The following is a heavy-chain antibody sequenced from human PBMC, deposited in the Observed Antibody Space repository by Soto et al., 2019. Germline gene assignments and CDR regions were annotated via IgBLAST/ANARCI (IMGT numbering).Heavy chain of an antibody. Sequence: QVQLVESGGGVVQPGRSLRLSCAASGFTFSSYGMHWVRQAPGKGLEWVAVIWYDGSNKYYADSVKGRFTISRDNSKNTLYLQMNSLRAEDTAAYYCARGDGSGSPPFGMDVWGQGTTVTVSS. V-gene: IGHV3-33*01. CDR1: GFTFSSYG. CDR2: IWYDGSNK. D-gene: IGHD3-10*01. CDR3: ARGDGSGSPPFGMDV. J-gene: IGHJ6*02.